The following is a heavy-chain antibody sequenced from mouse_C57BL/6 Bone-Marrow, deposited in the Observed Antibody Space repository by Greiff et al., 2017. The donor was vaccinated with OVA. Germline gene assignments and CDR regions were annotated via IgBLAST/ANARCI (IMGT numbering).Heavy chain of an antibody. CDR2: IYPGGGYT. V-gene: IGHV1-63*01. D-gene: IGHD1-1*01. Sequence: QVQLQQSGAELVRPGTSVKMSCKASGYTFTNYWIGWAKQRPGHGLEWIGDIYPGGGYTNYNEKFKGKATLTADKSSSTAYRQFSSLTSEDSAIYYCATYYYGSSYGFAYWGQGTLVTVSA. CDR1: GYTFTNYW. CDR3: ATYYYGSSYGFAY. J-gene: IGHJ3*01.